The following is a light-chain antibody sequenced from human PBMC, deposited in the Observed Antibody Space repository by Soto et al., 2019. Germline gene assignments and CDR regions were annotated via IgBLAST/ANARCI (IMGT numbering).Light chain of an antibody. J-gene: IGLJ2*01. CDR1: SSNIGAGYH. Sequence: QSVLTQPPSVSGAPGQRVTISCTGSSSNIGAGYHVHWYQQLPGTAPKLLIYSNTNRPSGVPDRFSGSVSATSASLAITGLQAEDEADYYCQSYDSSLSGLFGAGTQLTVL. CDR2: SNT. CDR3: QSYDSSLSGL. V-gene: IGLV1-40*01.